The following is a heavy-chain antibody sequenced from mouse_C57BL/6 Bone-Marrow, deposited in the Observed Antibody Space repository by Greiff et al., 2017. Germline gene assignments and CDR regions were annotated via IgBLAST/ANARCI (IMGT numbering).Heavy chain of an antibody. CDR2: ISGGGGNT. J-gene: IGHJ2*01. Sequence: EVHLVESGGGLVKPGGSLKLSCAASGFTFSSYTMSWVRQTPEQRLEWVATISGGGGNTYYPDSVKGRFTISRDNAKNTLYLQMSSLRSEDTALYYCARHEVMADYWGQGTTLTVS. D-gene: IGHD2-1*01. CDR1: GFTFSSYT. CDR3: ARHEVMADY. V-gene: IGHV5-9*01.